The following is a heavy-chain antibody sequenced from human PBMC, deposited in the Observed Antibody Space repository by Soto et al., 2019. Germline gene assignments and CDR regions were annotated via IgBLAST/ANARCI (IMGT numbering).Heavy chain of an antibody. CDR1: GGSISSSSYY. D-gene: IGHD5-12*01. J-gene: IGHJ4*02. Sequence: QLQLQESGPGLVKPSETLSLTCTVSGGSISSSSYYWGWIRQPPGKGLEWIGSIYYSGSTYYNPSLKSRVTISVDTSKNQFSLKLSSVTAADTAVFYCAGPPIGYSGYDSDYWGQGTLVTVSS. CDR3: AGPPIGYSGYDSDY. CDR2: IYYSGST. V-gene: IGHV4-39*01.